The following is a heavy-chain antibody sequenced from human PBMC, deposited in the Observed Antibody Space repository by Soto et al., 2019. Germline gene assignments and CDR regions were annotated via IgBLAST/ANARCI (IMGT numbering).Heavy chain of an antibody. CDR3: ARERGSGPGPIFDP. Sequence: PSETLSLTCTVSGGSISSYYWSWIRQPPGKGLEWIGYIYYSGSTNYNPSLKSRVTISVDTSKNQFSLKLSSVTAADTGVYYCARERGSGPGPIFDPWGQGTLVTVSS. CDR2: IYYSGST. D-gene: IGHD3-10*01. CDR1: GGSISSYY. J-gene: IGHJ5*02. V-gene: IGHV4-59*01.